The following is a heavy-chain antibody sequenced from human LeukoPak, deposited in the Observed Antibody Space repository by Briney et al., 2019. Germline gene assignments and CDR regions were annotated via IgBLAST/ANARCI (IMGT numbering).Heavy chain of an antibody. CDR2: IYYSGST. Sequence: PSETLSLTCTVSGGSISSSSYYWGWIRQPPGKGLEWIGSIYYSGSTNYNPSLKSRVTISVDKSKNQFSLKLSSVTAADTAVYYCARNGGNSDFDYWGQGTLVTVSS. J-gene: IGHJ4*02. CDR1: GGSISSSSYY. CDR3: ARNGGNSDFDY. D-gene: IGHD4-23*01. V-gene: IGHV4-39*07.